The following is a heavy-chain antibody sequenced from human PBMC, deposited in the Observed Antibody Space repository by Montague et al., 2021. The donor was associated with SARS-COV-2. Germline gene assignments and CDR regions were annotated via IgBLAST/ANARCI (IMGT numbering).Heavy chain of an antibody. Sequence: SETLSLTCTVSGGSISSGGYGWSWIRQPPGKELEWIGYNYYSGSTNYNPSLKSRVTISLNTSKNQFSLKLTSVTAADTAVYYCARVSLAAAATRSDYWGQGTLVTVSS. J-gene: IGHJ4*02. CDR1: GGSISSGGYG. CDR2: NYYSGST. CDR3: ARVSLAAAATRSDY. D-gene: IGHD6-13*01. V-gene: IGHV4-61*08.